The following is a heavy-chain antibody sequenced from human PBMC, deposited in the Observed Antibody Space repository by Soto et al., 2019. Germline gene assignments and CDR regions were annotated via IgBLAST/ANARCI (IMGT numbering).Heavy chain of an antibody. CDR1: GFTFSSYA. CDR2: ISGSGGST. J-gene: IGHJ4*02. V-gene: IGHV3-23*01. Sequence: GSLRLSCAASGFTFSSYAMSWVRQAPGKGLEWVSAISGSGGSTYYADSVKGRFTISRDNSKNTLYLQMNSLRAEDTAVYYCAKVSFYDYVWGSYRTNFDYWGQGTLVTVSS. CDR3: AKVSFYDYVWGSYRTNFDY. D-gene: IGHD3-16*02.